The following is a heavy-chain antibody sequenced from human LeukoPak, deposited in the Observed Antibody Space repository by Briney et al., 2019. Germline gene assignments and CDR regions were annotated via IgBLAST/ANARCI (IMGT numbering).Heavy chain of an antibody. Sequence: SETLSLTCTVSGGSISSGDYYWSWIRQPPGKGLEWIGYIYYSGSTYYNPSLKSRVTISVDTSKNQFSLKLSSVTAADTAVYYCARGEPAEDYFDYWGQGTLVTVSP. CDR2: IYYSGST. D-gene: IGHD1-14*01. CDR1: GGSISSGDYY. V-gene: IGHV4-30-4*01. CDR3: ARGEPAEDYFDY. J-gene: IGHJ4*02.